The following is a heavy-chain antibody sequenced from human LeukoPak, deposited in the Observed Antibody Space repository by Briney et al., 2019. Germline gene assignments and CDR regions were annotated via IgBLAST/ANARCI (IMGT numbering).Heavy chain of an antibody. CDR3: AKDPTGWELPHGWFDP. V-gene: IGHV3-23*01. Sequence: GGSLRLSCAASQFTFRDHAMSWVRQAPGKGLEWVSAISGRGHITNYADSVKGRFTISRDNSKNTLYLQMNGLRVEDAAVYYCAKDPTGWELPHGWFDPWGQGTLVTVPS. CDR1: QFTFRDHA. D-gene: IGHD1-26*01. J-gene: IGHJ5*02. CDR2: ISGRGHIT.